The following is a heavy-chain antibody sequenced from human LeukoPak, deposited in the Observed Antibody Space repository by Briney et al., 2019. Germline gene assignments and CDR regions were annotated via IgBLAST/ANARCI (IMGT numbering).Heavy chain of an antibody. CDR3: ATEPLNPYSSSGYGMDV. CDR2: FDPEDGET. CDR1: GYTLTELS. Sequence: ASVKVSCKVSGYTLTELSMHWVRQAPGKGLEWMGGFDPEDGETIYAQEFQGRVTMTEDTSTDTAYMELSSLRSEDTAVYYCATEPLNPYSSSGYGMDVWGQGTTVTVSS. V-gene: IGHV1-24*01. D-gene: IGHD6-6*01. J-gene: IGHJ6*02.